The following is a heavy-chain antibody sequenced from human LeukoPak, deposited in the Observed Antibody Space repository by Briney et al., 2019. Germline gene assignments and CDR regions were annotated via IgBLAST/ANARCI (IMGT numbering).Heavy chain of an antibody. V-gene: IGHV3-53*01. Sequence: GGSLRLSCAASGFTFSSYGMNWVRQAPGKGLEWVSVIYSGGSTYYADSVKGRFTISRDNSKSTLYLQMNSLRAEDTAVYYCARDFTGDTFGGVIAPDYWGQGTLVTVSS. CDR2: IYSGGST. J-gene: IGHJ4*02. D-gene: IGHD3-16*02. CDR1: GFTFSSYG. CDR3: ARDFTGDTFGGVIAPDY.